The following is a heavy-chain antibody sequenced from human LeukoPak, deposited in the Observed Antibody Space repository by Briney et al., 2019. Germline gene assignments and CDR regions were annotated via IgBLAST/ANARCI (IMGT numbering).Heavy chain of an antibody. CDR1: GGTISSNA. J-gene: IGHJ6*03. D-gene: IGHD1-1*01. Sequence: ASVKVSCKASGGTISSNAISWVRQDPGQGLEWMGGIIPIFGTANYAQKFQGRVTITTDESTSTAYMELSSLRSEDTAVYYCARWQLERHLLWGYYYMDVWGKGTTVTVSS. CDR3: ARWQLERHLLWGYYYMDV. CDR2: IIPIFGTA. V-gene: IGHV1-69*05.